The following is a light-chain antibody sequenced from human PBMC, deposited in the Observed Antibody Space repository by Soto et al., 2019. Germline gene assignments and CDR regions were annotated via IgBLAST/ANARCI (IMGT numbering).Light chain of an antibody. CDR2: GAS. J-gene: IGKJ4*01. Sequence: EIVRTQSPATLSVSPGERATLSCRASQSVSSNLAWYQQKPGQAPWLLIYGASTRATGIPARFSGSGSGTEFTLTISSLQSEDFAVYYCQQYDDWPPLTFGGGTTVEIK. V-gene: IGKV3-15*01. CDR3: QQYDDWPPLT. CDR1: QSVSSN.